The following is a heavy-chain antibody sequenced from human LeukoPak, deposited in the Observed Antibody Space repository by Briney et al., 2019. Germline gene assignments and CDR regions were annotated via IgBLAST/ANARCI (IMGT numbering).Heavy chain of an antibody. CDR3: ARGGGLRYFDWSSPYYFDY. CDR2: INPNSGGT. CDR1: GYTFTGYY. Sequence: ASVKVSCKAPGYTFTGYYMYWVRQAPGQGLEWMGWINPNSGGTNYAQKFQGRVTMTRDTSISTAYMELSRLRSDDTAVYYCARGGGLRYFDWSSPYYFDYWGQGTLVTVSS. V-gene: IGHV1-2*02. J-gene: IGHJ4*02. D-gene: IGHD3-9*01.